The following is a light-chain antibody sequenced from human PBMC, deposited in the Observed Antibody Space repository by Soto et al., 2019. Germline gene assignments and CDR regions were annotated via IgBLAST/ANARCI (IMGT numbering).Light chain of an antibody. CDR2: LGS. Sequence: DIVMTQSPLSLPVTPGEPASISCRSSQSLLHSNGYNYLDWYLQKTGQSPQLLIYLGSNRAAGVPDRFMGSGSGTDFTLKISRVESEDVCVYYCMQALQTPTFGQGTKLAIK. J-gene: IGKJ2*01. V-gene: IGKV2-28*01. CDR3: MQALQTPT. CDR1: QSLLHSNGYNY.